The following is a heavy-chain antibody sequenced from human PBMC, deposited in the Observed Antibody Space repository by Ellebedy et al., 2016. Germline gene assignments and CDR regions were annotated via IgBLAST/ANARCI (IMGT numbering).Heavy chain of an antibody. CDR1: GFTFADYG. D-gene: IGHD4-23*01. J-gene: IGHJ6*02. V-gene: IGHV3-20*03. Sequence: GGSLRLSXAASGFTFADYGMSWVRQAPGKGLEWVSGINWNGGSTGYADSVKGRFTISRDNAKNSLYLQMNSLRAEDTALYYCARDDGGNSGVYYYGMDVWGQGTTVTVSS. CDR2: INWNGGST. CDR3: ARDDGGNSGVYYYGMDV.